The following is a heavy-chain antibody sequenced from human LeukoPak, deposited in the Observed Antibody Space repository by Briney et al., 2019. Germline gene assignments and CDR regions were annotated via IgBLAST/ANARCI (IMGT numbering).Heavy chain of an antibody. J-gene: IGHJ4*02. D-gene: IGHD6-19*01. Sequence: SETLSLTCTVSGGSISSYYWSWIRQPAGKGLEWIGRIYTSGSTNYNPSLKSRVTMSVDTSKNQFSLKLSSVTAADTAVYYCASSPRVAGLGYYWGQGTLVTVSS. CDR1: GGSISSYY. CDR3: ASSPRVAGLGYY. CDR2: IYTSGST. V-gene: IGHV4-4*07.